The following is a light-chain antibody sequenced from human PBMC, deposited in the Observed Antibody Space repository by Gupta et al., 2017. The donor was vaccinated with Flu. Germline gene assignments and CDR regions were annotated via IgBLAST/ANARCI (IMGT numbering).Light chain of an antibody. CDR1: QSISFY. V-gene: IGKV1-39*01. CDR3: QQSYTNQA. J-gene: IGKJ4*01. Sequence: DIQMTQSPSSLSASVGDRVTITCRASQSISFYLNWYQQKPGKAPKLLIYAASRLQSGVPSRFSGSGYVKDFTLTSSRRQHEDFANYYGQQSYTNQAFGRGTKVEIK. CDR2: AAS.